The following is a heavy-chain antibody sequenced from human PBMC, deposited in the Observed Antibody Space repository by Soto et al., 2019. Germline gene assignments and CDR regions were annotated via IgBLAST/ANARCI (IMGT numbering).Heavy chain of an antibody. D-gene: IGHD2-15*01. J-gene: IGHJ4*02. CDR1: GGSISSSSYY. CDR2: IYYSGST. Sequence: SETLSLTCTVSGGSISSSSYYWGWIRQPPGKGLEWIGSIYYSGSTYYNPSLKSRVTISVDTSKNQFSLKLSSVTAADTAVYYCARHNGLVVEYYFDYWGQGTLVTVSS. V-gene: IGHV4-39*01. CDR3: ARHNGLVVEYYFDY.